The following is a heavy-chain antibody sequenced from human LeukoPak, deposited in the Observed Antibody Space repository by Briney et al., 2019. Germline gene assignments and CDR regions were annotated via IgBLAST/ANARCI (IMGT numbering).Heavy chain of an antibody. J-gene: IGHJ6*03. CDR1: GGSFSGYY. D-gene: IGHD2-2*01. CDR2: INHSGST. V-gene: IGHV4-34*01. Sequence: SETLSLTCAVYGGSFSGYYWSWIRQPPGKGLDGIGEINHSGSTNYNPSLKSRVTISVDTSKNQFSLKLSSVTAADTAVYYCASLASSTSSHYYYYYMDVWGKGTTVTVSS. CDR3: ASLASSTSSHYYYYYMDV.